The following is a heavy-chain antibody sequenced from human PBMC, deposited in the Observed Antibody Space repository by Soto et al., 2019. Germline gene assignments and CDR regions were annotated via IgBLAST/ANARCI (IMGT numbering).Heavy chain of an antibody. D-gene: IGHD5-12*01. J-gene: IGHJ5*02. CDR2: IPSRGRP. CDR3: ARDTYSGYDFGL. V-gene: IGHV4-30-4*01. CDR1: GASVAGGSYY. Sequence: PSETLSLTCSVSGASVAGGSYYWSWVRQPPGKGLEWIGYIPSRGRPFYNPSLTSRGTISADTPKNQLSLQLTSVTAADTAVYYCARDTYSGYDFGLWGQGTLVTVS.